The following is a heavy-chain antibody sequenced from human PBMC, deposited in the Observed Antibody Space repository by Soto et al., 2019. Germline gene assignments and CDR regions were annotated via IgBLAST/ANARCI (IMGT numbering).Heavy chain of an antibody. CDR1: GGSFSSYY. V-gene: IGHV4-34*01. CDR3: ARVWESNYRIDYYYFYMDV. CDR2: INHSGST. J-gene: IGHJ6*03. Sequence: PSETLPLTCAVYGGSFSSYYWSWIRHPPGKGLEWIGEINHSGSTNYNPSLKSRVTISVDTSKNQFSLKLSSVTAADTAVYYCARVWESNYRIDYYYFYMDVWGKGTTVTVSS. D-gene: IGHD4-4*01.